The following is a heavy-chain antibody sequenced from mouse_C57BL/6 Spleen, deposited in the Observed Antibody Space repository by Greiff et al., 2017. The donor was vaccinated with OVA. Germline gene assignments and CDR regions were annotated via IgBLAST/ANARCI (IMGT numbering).Heavy chain of an antibody. CDR3: ARQLVQRDYYGSSPYWYFDV. Sequence: QVQLQQPGAELVRPGSSVKLSCKASGYTFTSYWMHWVKQRPIQGLEWIGNIAPSDSETHYNQKFKDKATLTVDKSSSTAYMQLSSLTSEDSAVYYCARQLVQRDYYGSSPYWYFDVWGTGTTVTVSS. D-gene: IGHD1-1*01. CDR1: GYTFTSYW. J-gene: IGHJ1*03. V-gene: IGHV1-52*01. CDR2: IAPSDSET.